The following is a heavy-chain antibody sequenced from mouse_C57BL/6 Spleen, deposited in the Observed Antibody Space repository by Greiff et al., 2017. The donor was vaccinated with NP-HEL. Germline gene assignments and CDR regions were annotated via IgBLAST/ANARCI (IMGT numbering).Heavy chain of an antibody. Sequence: QVHVKQSGAELVRPGASVTLSCKASGYTFTDYEMHWVKQTPVHGLEWIGAIDPETGGTAYNQKFKGKAILTADKSSSTAYMELRSLTSEDSAVYYCTWGFAYWGQGTLVTVSA. J-gene: IGHJ3*01. V-gene: IGHV1-15*01. CDR3: TWGFAY. CDR1: GYTFTDYE. CDR2: IDPETGGT.